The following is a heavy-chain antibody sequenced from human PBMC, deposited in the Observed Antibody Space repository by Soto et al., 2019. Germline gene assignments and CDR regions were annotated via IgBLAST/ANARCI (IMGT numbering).Heavy chain of an antibody. CDR1: GGTFSSYT. V-gene: IGHV1-69*02. J-gene: IGHJ6*02. CDR2: IIPILGIA. CDR3: ASLMSSGYYYGMDV. Sequence: QVQLVQSGAEVKKPGSSVKVSCKASGGTFSSYTISWVRQAPGQGLEWMGRIIPILGIANYAQKFQGRGTITADKSTSTAYMELSSLRSEDTAVYYCASLMSSGYYYGMDVWGQGTTVIVSS. D-gene: IGHD3-10*01.